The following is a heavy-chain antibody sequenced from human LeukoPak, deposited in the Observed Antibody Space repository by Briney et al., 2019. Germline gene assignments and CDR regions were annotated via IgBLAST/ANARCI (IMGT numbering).Heavy chain of an antibody. V-gene: IGHV4-61*02. CDR3: ARRGYSYSYFDY. CDR1: GGSISSGSYY. D-gene: IGHD5-18*01. Sequence: SQTLSLTCTVSGGSISSGSYYWSWIRQPAGTGLEWIGRIYTSGSTNYNPSLKSRVTISVDTSKNQFSLKLSSVTAADTAVYYCARRGYSYSYFDYWGQGTLVTVSS. J-gene: IGHJ4*02. CDR2: IYTSGST.